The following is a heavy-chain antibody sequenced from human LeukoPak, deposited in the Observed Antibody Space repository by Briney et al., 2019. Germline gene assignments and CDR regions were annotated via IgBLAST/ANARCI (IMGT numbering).Heavy chain of an antibody. Sequence: GASVKVSCKASGYTFTGYYMHWVRQAPGQGLEWMGWINPNSGGTNYAQKFQGRVTMTRDTSISTAYMELSRLRSDDTAVYYCARDDAMVRGAPPYWGQGTLVTVSS. V-gene: IGHV1-2*02. CDR1: GYTFTGYY. D-gene: IGHD3-10*01. CDR3: ARDDAMVRGAPPY. CDR2: INPNSGGT. J-gene: IGHJ4*02.